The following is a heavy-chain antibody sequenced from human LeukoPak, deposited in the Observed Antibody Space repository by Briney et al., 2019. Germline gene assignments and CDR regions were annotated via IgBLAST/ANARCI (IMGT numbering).Heavy chain of an antibody. Sequence: SETLSLTCTVSDYSISSGYYWGWIRQPPGKGLEWIGNIYHSGSTHYNPSLKSRVTISVDTSKNQFSLKLSSVTAADTAVYFCARGTYGYYMDVWGKGTTVTVSS. D-gene: IGHD4-17*01. V-gene: IGHV4-38-2*02. CDR3: ARGTYGYYMDV. CDR1: DYSISSGYY. J-gene: IGHJ6*03. CDR2: IYHSGST.